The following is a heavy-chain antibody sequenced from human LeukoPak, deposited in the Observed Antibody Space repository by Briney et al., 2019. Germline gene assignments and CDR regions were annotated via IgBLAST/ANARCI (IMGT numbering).Heavy chain of an antibody. CDR1: GFTFSSNP. D-gene: IGHD4-23*01. Sequence: GGSLRLSCAASGFTFSSNPMSWVRQAPGKGLEWVSAITAAGGTTYYADSVKGRFTISRDNSKNTLYVQMNGLRVEDTAIYYCANHYGGYGAFDIWGQGTMVNVSS. V-gene: IGHV3-23*01. CDR3: ANHYGGYGAFDI. CDR2: ITAAGGTT. J-gene: IGHJ3*02.